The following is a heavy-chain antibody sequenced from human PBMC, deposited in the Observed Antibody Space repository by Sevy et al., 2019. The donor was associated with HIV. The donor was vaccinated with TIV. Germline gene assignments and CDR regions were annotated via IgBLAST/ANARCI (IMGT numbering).Heavy chain of an antibody. V-gene: IGHV3-30-3*01. CDR2: VSFDGSDK. CDR1: GFILRNYV. Sequence: GGSLRLSCAASGFILRNYVMHWVRQAPGKGLEWVAAVSFDGSDKFYADSVKGRFTISRDNSKNRLYLQTSSLRAEDTAVYYCARDQAGPSDDYYYYYGMDFWGQGTTVTVSS. CDR3: ARDQAGPSDDYYYYYGMDF. J-gene: IGHJ6*02. D-gene: IGHD3-10*01.